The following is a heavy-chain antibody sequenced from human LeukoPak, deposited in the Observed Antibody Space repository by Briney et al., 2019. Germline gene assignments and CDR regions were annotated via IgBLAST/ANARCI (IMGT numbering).Heavy chain of an antibody. D-gene: IGHD6-13*01. CDR1: GFXLSSYE. CDR2: IGSSGTTI. Sequence: GGSLRLSCAASGFXLSSYEVKWVRQAPGKGLVWVSYIGSSGTTIYYADSVKGRFTISRDNAKSSVYLQMNSLRADDTAVYYCTKNNKYSNSWFDYWGQGTLVTVSS. CDR3: TKNNKYSNSWFDY. V-gene: IGHV3-48*03. J-gene: IGHJ4*02.